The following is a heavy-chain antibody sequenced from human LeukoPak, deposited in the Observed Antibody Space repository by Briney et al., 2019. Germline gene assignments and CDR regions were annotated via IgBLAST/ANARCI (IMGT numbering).Heavy chain of an antibody. CDR2: ISSNGGSK. D-gene: IGHD7-27*01. J-gene: IGHJ4*02. CDR1: GFTFSNYA. V-gene: IGHV3-64*01. CDR3: ARVTGDRGGFDY. Sequence: GGSLRLSCAASGFTFSNYAMHWVRQAPGKGLEYVSAISSNGGSKYYANSVKGRVTISRDNSKNTLYLQIGSLSAEEMAIYYCARVTGDRGGFDYWGQGTLVTVSS.